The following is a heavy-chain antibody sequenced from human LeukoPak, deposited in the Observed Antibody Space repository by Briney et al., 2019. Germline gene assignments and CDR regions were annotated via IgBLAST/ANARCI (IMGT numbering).Heavy chain of an antibody. CDR3: ARDSRITFGGVIVYHYYGMDV. Sequence: PGGSLRLSCAASGFNFNAFWMNWVRQAPGKGLEWVANIKQDESETNYVDSVTGRFTISRDNANNLLYLQMTNLRAEDTAVYYCARDSRITFGGVIVYHYYGMDVWGQGTTVTVSS. CDR1: GFNFNAFW. J-gene: IGHJ6*02. CDR2: IKQDESET. V-gene: IGHV3-7*01. D-gene: IGHD3-16*02.